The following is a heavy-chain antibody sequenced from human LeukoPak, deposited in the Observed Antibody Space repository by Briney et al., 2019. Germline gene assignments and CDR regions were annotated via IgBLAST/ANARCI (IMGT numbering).Heavy chain of an antibody. D-gene: IGHD2-2*02. CDR1: GFPFSRYS. CDR2: ISSSSSTI. CDR3: ARGGYCSSTSCYNPLDY. Sequence: GGSLRLSCAASGFPFSRYSMNWLRPAPGKGLEWVSYISSSSSTIYYADSVKGRFTISRDNAKNSLYLQMNSLRAEDTAVYYCARGGYCSSTSCYNPLDYWGQGTLVTVSS. V-gene: IGHV3-48*04. J-gene: IGHJ4*02.